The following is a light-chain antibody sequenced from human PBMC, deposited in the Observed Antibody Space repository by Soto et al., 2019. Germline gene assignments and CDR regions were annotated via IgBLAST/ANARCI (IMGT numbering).Light chain of an antibody. J-gene: IGKJ1*01. V-gene: IGKV1-27*01. CDR3: PKYNSAPWT. Sequence: DIQMTQSPSSLSASVGDRVTITCRASQGISNYLAWYQQKPGKVPKLLIYAASTLQSWVPSRFSGSGSGTDFTLTIRSLQPEDVATYYCPKYNSAPWTFGKGTNVEIK. CDR1: QGISNY. CDR2: AAS.